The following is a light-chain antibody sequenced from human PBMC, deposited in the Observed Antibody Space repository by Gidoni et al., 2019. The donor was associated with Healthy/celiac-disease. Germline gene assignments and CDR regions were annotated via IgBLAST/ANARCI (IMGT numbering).Light chain of an antibody. Sequence: DIQMTQSPSSLSASVGYRVTITCRASQSISSYLNWYQQKPGKAPKLLIYAASSLQSGVPSRFSGSGSGTDCTLTISSLQPEDFATYYCQQSYSTPPTFGQGTKVEIK. J-gene: IGKJ1*01. CDR2: AAS. CDR1: QSISSY. CDR3: QQSYSTPPT. V-gene: IGKV1-39*01.